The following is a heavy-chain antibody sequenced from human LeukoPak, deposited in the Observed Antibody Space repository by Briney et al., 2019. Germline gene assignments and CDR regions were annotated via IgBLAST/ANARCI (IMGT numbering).Heavy chain of an antibody. J-gene: IGHJ4*02. CDR2: ISGSGGST. Sequence: GGSLRLSCAASGFTFSSYAMSWVRQAPGKGLEWVSAISGSGGSTYYADSVKGRFTISRDNSKNTLYLQMNSLRAEDTAVHYCAKARWDYDSSGYYVFDYWGQGTLVTVSS. CDR1: GFTFSSYA. V-gene: IGHV3-23*01. CDR3: AKARWDYDSSGYYVFDY. D-gene: IGHD3-22*01.